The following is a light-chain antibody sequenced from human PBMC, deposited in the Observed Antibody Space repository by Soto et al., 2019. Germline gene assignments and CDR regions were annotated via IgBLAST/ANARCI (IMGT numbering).Light chain of an antibody. V-gene: IGLV2-14*01. CDR2: EVR. CDR1: MRDVGAYNL. CDR3: QSYDSSLSGWL. J-gene: IGLJ3*02. Sequence: QSALTQPASVSGSAGQPITISCSGTMRDVGAYNLVSWYQQHPGTAPKLIIYEVRNRPSGISSRFSGSRSGNTASLAITGLQAEDEADYYCQSYDSSLSGWLFGGGTKLTVL.